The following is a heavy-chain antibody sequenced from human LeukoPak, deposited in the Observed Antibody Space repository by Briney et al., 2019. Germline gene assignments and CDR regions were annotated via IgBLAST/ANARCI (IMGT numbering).Heavy chain of an antibody. CDR1: GFTVSTYV. D-gene: IGHD5-24*01. CDR2: INHDGSDI. Sequence: PGGSLRLSCAVSGFTVSTYVMHWVRRAPGEGLVWVSRINHDGSDISYADSVKGRSTISRDNAKNTLYLQMNSLRADDTAIHYCVRDSNFKIDYWGQGTLVTVSS. V-gene: IGHV3-74*01. CDR3: VRDSNFKIDY. J-gene: IGHJ4*02.